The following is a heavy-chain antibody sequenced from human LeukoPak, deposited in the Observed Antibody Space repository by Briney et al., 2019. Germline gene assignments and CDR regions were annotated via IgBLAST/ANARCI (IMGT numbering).Heavy chain of an antibody. CDR2: INPNSGGT. CDR3: ARDLSPSITIFEAVIERGAFDI. J-gene: IGHJ3*02. V-gene: IGHV1-2*02. Sequence: ASVKVSCKXSGYTFTGYYMHWVRQAPGQGLEWMGWINPNSGGTNYAQKFQGRVTMTRDTSISTAYMELSRLRSDDTAVYYCARDLSPSITIFEAVIERGAFDIWGQGTMVTVSS. CDR1: GYTFTGYY. D-gene: IGHD3-3*01.